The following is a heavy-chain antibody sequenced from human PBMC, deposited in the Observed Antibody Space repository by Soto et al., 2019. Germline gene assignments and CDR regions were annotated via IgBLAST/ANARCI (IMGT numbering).Heavy chain of an antibody. Sequence: EKQLVESGGGLVKPGESLRLSCAVSGITFINAWMSWVRQAPGKGLEWVSAISGSGGSTYYADSVKGRFTISRDNAKNSLYLQMNSLRAEDTAVYYCARDYGSGSYYRLDYYYGMDVWGQGTTVTVSS. CDR2: ISGSGGST. J-gene: IGHJ6*02. CDR1: GITFINAW. D-gene: IGHD3-10*01. CDR3: ARDYGSGSYYRLDYYYGMDV. V-gene: IGHV3-21*01.